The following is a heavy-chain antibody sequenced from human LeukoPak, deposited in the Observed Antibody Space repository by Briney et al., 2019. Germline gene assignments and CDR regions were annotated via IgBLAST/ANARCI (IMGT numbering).Heavy chain of an antibody. Sequence: ASVKVSCKASGYTFTSYGISWVLQAPGQGLEWMGWISAYNGNTNYAQKLQGRVTMTTDTSTSTAYMELRSLRSDDTAVYYCARAPVPITMIVEGLDYWGQGTLVTASS. CDR1: GYTFTSYG. V-gene: IGHV1-18*01. D-gene: IGHD3-22*01. J-gene: IGHJ4*02. CDR2: ISAYNGNT. CDR3: ARAPVPITMIVEGLDY.